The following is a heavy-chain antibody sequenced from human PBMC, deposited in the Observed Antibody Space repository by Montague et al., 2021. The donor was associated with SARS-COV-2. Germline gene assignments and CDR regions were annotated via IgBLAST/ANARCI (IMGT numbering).Heavy chain of an antibody. CDR2: IYFTGKT. Sequence: SETLSLTCSVSGDSISRSHYFWAWIRQPPGMGLEWIGSIYFTGKTYYHPSLKSRVTISIDTSKNHFSLRLSSVTAADSAVFYCARAGRVRFLEYGMDVWGQGTTVTVPS. CDR1: GDSISRSHYF. D-gene: IGHD3-3*01. J-gene: IGHJ6*02. CDR3: ARAGRVRFLEYGMDV. V-gene: IGHV4-39*02.